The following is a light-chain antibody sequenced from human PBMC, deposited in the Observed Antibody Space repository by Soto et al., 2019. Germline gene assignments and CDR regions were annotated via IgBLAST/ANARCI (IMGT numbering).Light chain of an antibody. V-gene: IGKV3-15*01. Sequence: EIVMTQSPATLSLSPGERATLSCRASQSVSSNLAWYQHKPGQAPRLLIYGASTRATGITARFSGSGSGTEFTLTISSLQSEDFAGYYCQQYFNWPPYTFGQGTKLEI. CDR3: QQYFNWPPYT. CDR2: GAS. CDR1: QSVSSN. J-gene: IGKJ2*01.